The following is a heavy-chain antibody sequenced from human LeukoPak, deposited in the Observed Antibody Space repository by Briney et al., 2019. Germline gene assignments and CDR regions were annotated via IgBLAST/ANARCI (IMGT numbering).Heavy chain of an antibody. CDR3: ARGRYCSGGSCYSADAFDI. V-gene: IGHV4-59*01. D-gene: IGHD2-15*01. CDR2: IYYSGST. CDR1: GGSISSYY. J-gene: IGHJ3*02. Sequence: PSETLSLTCPVSGGSISSYYWSWIRQPPGKGLEWIGYIYYSGSTNYNPSLKSRVTISVDTSKNQFSLKLSSVTAADTAAYYCARGRYCSGGSCYSADAFDIWGQGTMVTVS.